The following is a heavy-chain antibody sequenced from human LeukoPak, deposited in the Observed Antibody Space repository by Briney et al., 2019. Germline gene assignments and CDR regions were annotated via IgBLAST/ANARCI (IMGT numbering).Heavy chain of an antibody. CDR3: AREKGFRLGYDI. CDR1: GYTFTSYA. CDR2: VTGGNGNT. J-gene: IGHJ3*02. Sequence: ASVKVSCKASGYTFTSYAMHWMRQAPGQRLEWMGWVTGGNGNTRYSEKFQGRVTNSRDTSANTAYMELNSLRPEGTAVYYCAREKGFRLGYDIWGQGTMVTVSS. D-gene: IGHD6-19*01. V-gene: IGHV1-3*01.